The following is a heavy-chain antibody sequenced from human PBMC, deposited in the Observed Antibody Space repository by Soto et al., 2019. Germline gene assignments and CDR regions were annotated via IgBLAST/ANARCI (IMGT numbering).Heavy chain of an antibody. CDR1: GFNFSRYP. CDR3: VKGGGSTGSENWFLDF. D-gene: IGHD1-26*01. CDR2: SGGSGGST. V-gene: IGHV3-23*01. J-gene: IGHJ2*01. Sequence: SLRLSYAPSGFNFSRYPLTLDHQTQGKGLEWVAASGGSGGSTYYADSVRVRFAISRQSPKHTPVLQMNSLRAEDTAVYSFVKGGGSTGSENWFLDFWGSGALVTVSS.